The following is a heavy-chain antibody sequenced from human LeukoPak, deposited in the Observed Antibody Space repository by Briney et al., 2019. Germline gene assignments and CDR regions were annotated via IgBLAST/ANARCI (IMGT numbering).Heavy chain of an antibody. Sequence: RGSLRLSCVSSGFIFTNYWMHWVRQVPGKGPVWVGRIDKEGSAAFYAESVKGRFTISRDNVKSTVYLQMNSLTAEDTAVYHCARGGYSGIYYRFDWGQGTLVTVSS. V-gene: IGHV3-74*01. CDR2: IDKEGSAA. CDR1: GFIFTNYW. J-gene: IGHJ4*02. CDR3: ARGGYSGIYYRFD. D-gene: IGHD1-26*01.